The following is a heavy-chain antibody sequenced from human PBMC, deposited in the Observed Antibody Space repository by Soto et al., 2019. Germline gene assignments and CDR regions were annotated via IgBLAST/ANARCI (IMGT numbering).Heavy chain of an antibody. CDR1: GFTFSSYG. J-gene: IGHJ6*02. CDR3: AKALRFLEWPWGMDV. D-gene: IGHD3-3*01. V-gene: IGHV3-30*18. CDR2: ISYDGSNK. Sequence: QVQLVESGGGVVQPGRSLRLSCAASGFTFSSYGMHWVRQAPGKGLEWVAVISYDGSNKYYADSVKGRFTISRDNSKNTLYLQMNSLRAEDTAVYYCAKALRFLEWPWGMDVWGQGTTVTVSS.